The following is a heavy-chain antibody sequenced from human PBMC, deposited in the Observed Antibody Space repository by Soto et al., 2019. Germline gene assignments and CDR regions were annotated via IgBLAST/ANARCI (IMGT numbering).Heavy chain of an antibody. CDR3: AKAASPGIAVAGTLCDFDY. D-gene: IGHD6-19*01. CDR1: GFTFDDYA. J-gene: IGHJ4*02. V-gene: IGHV3-43D*03. CDR2: ISWDGGST. Sequence: GGSLILSCAASGFTFDDYAMHWVRQAPGKGLEWVSLISWDGGSTYYADSVKGRFTISRDNSKNSLYLHMNSLRAEDTAFYCCAKAASPGIAVAGTLCDFDYWGQVTLVTVSS.